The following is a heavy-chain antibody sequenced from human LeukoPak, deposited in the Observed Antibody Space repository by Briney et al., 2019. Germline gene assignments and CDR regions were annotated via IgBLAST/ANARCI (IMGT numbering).Heavy chain of an antibody. Sequence: SETLSLTCTVSGGSISSYYWSWIRQPAGKGLEWIGRIYTSGSTNYNPSLKSRVTISVDTSKNQFSLKLSSVTAADTAVYYCARDLRYDFWSGRTGYMDVWGKGTTVTVSS. D-gene: IGHD3-3*01. CDR1: GGSISSYY. CDR2: IYTSGST. V-gene: IGHV4-4*07. J-gene: IGHJ6*03. CDR3: ARDLRYDFWSGRTGYMDV.